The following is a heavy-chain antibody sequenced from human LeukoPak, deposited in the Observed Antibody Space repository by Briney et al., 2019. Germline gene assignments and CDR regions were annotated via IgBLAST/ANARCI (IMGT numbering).Heavy chain of an antibody. J-gene: IGHJ4*03. CDR1: GGSISSYY. D-gene: IGHD3-16*01. V-gene: IGHV4-59*12. CDR2: IYYSGST. CDR3: ASLRVPGYFDY. Sequence: SETLSLTCTVSGGSISSYYWSWIRQPPGKGLEWIGYIYYSGSTNYNPPLKSRVSISIDTSKKQFSLRLNAVTAADTAVFYCASLRVPGYFDYWGQGTLVTVSS.